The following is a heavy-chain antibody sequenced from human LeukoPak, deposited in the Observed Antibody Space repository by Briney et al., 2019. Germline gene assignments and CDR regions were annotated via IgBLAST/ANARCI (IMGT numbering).Heavy chain of an antibody. CDR3: ASGYDSSGYYFPFDY. V-gene: IGHV4-39*01. CDR2: IYYSGST. D-gene: IGHD3-22*01. CDR1: GGSISSSSYY. J-gene: IGHJ4*02. Sequence: SETLSLTCTVSGGSISSSSYYWGWIRQPPGKGLEWIGSIYYSGSTCYNPSLKSRVTISVDTSKNQFSLKLSSVTAADTAVYYCASGYDSSGYYFPFDYWGQGTLVTVSS.